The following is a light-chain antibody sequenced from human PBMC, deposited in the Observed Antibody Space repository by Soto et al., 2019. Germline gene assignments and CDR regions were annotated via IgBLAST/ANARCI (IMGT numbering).Light chain of an antibody. V-gene: IGKV3-11*01. Sequence: EILLTQSPATLSLSPGERATLSCMASHSVSSYLAFYQQKPGQAPRLLIYDASNRATGIPARFSGSGSGTEFTLTISSLQSEDCAVYYCQQYYTWQITFGGGTKVDIK. CDR3: QQYYTWQIT. CDR1: HSVSSY. J-gene: IGKJ4*01. CDR2: DAS.